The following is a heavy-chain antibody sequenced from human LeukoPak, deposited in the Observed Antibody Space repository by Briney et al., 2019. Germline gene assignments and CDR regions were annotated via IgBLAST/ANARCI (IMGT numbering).Heavy chain of an antibody. CDR3: ARDRTRTGYSSGWYHDY. CDR2: IIPNSGGT. D-gene: IGHD6-19*01. Sequence: ASVKVSCKASGYTFTGYYMHWVRQAPGQGLEWMGWIIPNSGGTNYAQKFQGRVTMTRDTSISTAYMELSRLRSDDTAVYYCARDRTRTGYSSGWYHDYWDQGTLVTVTS. CDR1: GYTFTGYY. V-gene: IGHV1-2*02. J-gene: IGHJ4*02.